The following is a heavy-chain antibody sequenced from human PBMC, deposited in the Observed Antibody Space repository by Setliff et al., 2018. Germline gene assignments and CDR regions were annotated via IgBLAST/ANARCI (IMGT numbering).Heavy chain of an antibody. D-gene: IGHD3-16*01. J-gene: IGHJ3*01. CDR1: GFTFSTAW. CDR3: TTDPSPTFGGVIGAAFDF. V-gene: IGHV3-15*07. CDR2: IKGKNDGLAT. Sequence: GGSLRLSCAASGFTFSTAWMNWVRQAPGKGLEWVGRIKGKNDGLATDYAAPVKGRFNISRDNSKNTLYLQMTSLKTEDTAVYYCTTDPSPTFGGVIGAAFDFWGQGTMVTVSS.